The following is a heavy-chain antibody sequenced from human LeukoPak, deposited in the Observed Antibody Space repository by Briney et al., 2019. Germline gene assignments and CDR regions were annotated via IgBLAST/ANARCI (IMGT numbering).Heavy chain of an antibody. CDR2: VRNKVSSYTT. Sequence: LSLTCTVSGGSISSYYWSWIRQPPGKGLEWVGRVRNKVSSYTTEYAASVKGRFTISRDDSKNSLYLQMNSLKTEDTAVYYCTRDSIYYYIDYWGQGTLVTVSS. J-gene: IGHJ4*02. D-gene: IGHD2-21*01. CDR3: TRDSIYYYIDY. V-gene: IGHV3-72*01. CDR1: GGSISSYY.